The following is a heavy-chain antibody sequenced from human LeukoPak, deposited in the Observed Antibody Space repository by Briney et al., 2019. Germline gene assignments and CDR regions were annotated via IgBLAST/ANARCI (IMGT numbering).Heavy chain of an antibody. CDR1: GYTLTELS. V-gene: IGHV1-8*01. CDR2: MNPNSSNT. D-gene: IGHD3-16*02. J-gene: IGHJ4*02. Sequence: GASVKVSCKVSGYTLTELSMHWVRQATGQGLEWMGWMNPNSSNTGYAQKFQGRVTMTRNTSISTAYMELSSLRSEDTAVYYCARDVIRDYWGQGTLVTVSS. CDR3: ARDVIRDY.